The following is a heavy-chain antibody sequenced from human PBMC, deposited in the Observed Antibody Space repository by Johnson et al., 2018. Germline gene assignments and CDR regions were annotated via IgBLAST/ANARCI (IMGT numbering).Heavy chain of an antibody. CDR3: ARELGDRSGAFDI. D-gene: IGHD3-10*01. V-gene: IGHV3-13*01. J-gene: IGHJ3*02. CDR1: GFTFSSYD. Sequence: VQLVQSGGGVVQPGRSLRLSCAASGFTFSSYDMHWVRQATGKGLEWVSAIGTAGDTYYPGSVKGRFTISRENAKNSLYLQMNSLRAGDTAVYYCARELGDRSGAFDIWGQGTMVAVSS. CDR2: IGTAGDT.